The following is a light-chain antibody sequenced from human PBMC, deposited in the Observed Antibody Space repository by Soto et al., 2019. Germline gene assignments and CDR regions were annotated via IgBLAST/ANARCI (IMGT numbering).Light chain of an antibody. CDR3: SSVTDTGTVM. Sequence: QSALTQPASVSGSPGQSFTIPCTGSSRDVGAHHSVSWYQQHPGKAPKLIIFDVSNRPSGVSNRFSGSKSGNTASLTISGLQPEDEADYYCSSVTDTGTVMFGGGTKLTVL. CDR2: DVS. CDR1: SRDVGAHHS. V-gene: IGLV2-14*03. J-gene: IGLJ3*02.